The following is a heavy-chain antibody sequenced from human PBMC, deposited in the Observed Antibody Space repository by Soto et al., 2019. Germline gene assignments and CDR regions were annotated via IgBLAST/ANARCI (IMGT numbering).Heavy chain of an antibody. CDR3: AREDHPPAFDY. CDR1: GFTFSSYA. Sequence: GGSLRLSCAASGFTFSSYAMHWVRQAPGKGLEWVAVISYDGSNKYYADSVKGRFTISRDNSKNTLYLQMNSLRAEDTAVYYCAREDHPPAFDYWGQGTLVTVSS. CDR2: ISYDGSNK. J-gene: IGHJ4*02. V-gene: IGHV3-30-3*01.